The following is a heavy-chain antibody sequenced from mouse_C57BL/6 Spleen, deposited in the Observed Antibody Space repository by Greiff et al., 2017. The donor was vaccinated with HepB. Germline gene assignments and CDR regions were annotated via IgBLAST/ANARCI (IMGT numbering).Heavy chain of an antibody. CDR3: ASEGLLYYFDF. J-gene: IGHJ2*01. CDR1: GYSITSGYD. CDR2: ISYSGST. V-gene: IGHV3-1*01. Sequence: EVQLQESGPGMVKPSQSLSLTCTVTGYSITSGYDWHWIRHFPGNKLEWMGYISYSGSTNYNPSLKSRISITHDISKNHFFLKLNSVTTEDTATYYCASEGLLYYFDFWGQGTTLTVSS. D-gene: IGHD2-13*01.